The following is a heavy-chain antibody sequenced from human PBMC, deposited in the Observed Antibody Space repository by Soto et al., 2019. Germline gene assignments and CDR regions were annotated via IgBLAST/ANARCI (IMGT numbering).Heavy chain of an antibody. J-gene: IGHJ5*02. V-gene: IGHV3-53*01. D-gene: IGHD4-17*01. CDR2: IYSGGST. CDR1: GFTVSSNY. Sequence: RRLSCAASGFTVSSNYMSWVRQAPGKGLEWVSVIYSGGSTYHADSVKGRFTISRDNSKNTLYLQMNSLRAEDTAVYYCARDLDYGGNSAAPWFDPWGQGTLVTVSS. CDR3: ARDLDYGGNSAAPWFDP.